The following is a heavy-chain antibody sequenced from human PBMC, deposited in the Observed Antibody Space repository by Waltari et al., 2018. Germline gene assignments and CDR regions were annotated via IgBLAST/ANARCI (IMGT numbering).Heavy chain of an antibody. V-gene: IGHV3-30*03. Sequence: QVQLVESGGGVVQPGRSLRLSCAASGFTFSSYGMHWVRQAPGKGLEWVAVISYDGSNKYYADSVKGRFTISRDNAKNSLYLQMNSLRAEDTAVYYCAREWRMLKTFDYWGQGTLVTVSS. J-gene: IGHJ4*02. CDR2: ISYDGSNK. CDR3: AREWRMLKTFDY. CDR1: GFTFSSYG. D-gene: IGHD2-8*02.